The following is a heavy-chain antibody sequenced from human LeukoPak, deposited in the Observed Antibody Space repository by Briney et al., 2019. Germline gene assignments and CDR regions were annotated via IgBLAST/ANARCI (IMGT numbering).Heavy chain of an antibody. V-gene: IGHV3-7*01. CDR3: AREGAGGFDY. D-gene: IGHD1-26*01. CDR2: IKQDGSRI. J-gene: IGHJ4*02. CDR1: GFTFSSYW. Sequence: PGGSLRLSCAASGFTFSSYWMCSVRQTPGKGLEWVANIKQDGSRIESVDSVRGRFTISRDNAKNTLYLQMNSLRAEDTAVYYCAREGAGGFDYWGQGTLVTVSS.